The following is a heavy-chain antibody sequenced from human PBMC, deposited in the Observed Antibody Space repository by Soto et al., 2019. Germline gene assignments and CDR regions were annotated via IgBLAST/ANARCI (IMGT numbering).Heavy chain of an antibody. J-gene: IGHJ4*02. V-gene: IGHV6-1*01. CDR1: GDSVSSNSAA. D-gene: IGHD3-9*01. Sequence: PSQTLSLTCAISGDSVSSNSAAWNWIRRSPSRGLEWLGRTYYRSKWYNDYAVSVKSRITINPDTSKNQFSLQLNSVTPEDTAVYYCARGSFSPYGDILTGINFDYWGQGTLVTVSS. CDR3: ARGSFSPYGDILTGINFDY. CDR2: TYYRSKWYN.